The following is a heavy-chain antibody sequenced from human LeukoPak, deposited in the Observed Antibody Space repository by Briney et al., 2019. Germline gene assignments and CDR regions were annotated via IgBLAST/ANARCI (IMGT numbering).Heavy chain of an antibody. D-gene: IGHD5-18*01. V-gene: IGHV4-34*01. Sequence: SETLSLTCAVYGGSFSGYYWSWIRQPPGKGLEWIGENNHSGSTNYNPSLKSRVTISVDTSKNQFSLKLSSVTAADTAVYYCARVRIQPHLQLWLPVPRHIDYWGQGTLVTVSS. CDR3: ARVRIQPHLQLWLPVPRHIDY. CDR2: NNHSGST. CDR1: GGSFSGYY. J-gene: IGHJ4*02.